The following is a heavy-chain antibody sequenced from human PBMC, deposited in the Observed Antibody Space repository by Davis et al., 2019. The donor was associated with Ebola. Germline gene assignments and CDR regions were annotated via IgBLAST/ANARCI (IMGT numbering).Heavy chain of an antibody. CDR3: ARQWLDGYGMDV. J-gene: IGHJ6*02. Sequence: GESLKISCAASGFTFSSYWMNWVRQAPGKGLEWVANIKQDGSEKRYVDSVKGRFTISRDNAKNSLYLQMNSLRAEDTAVYYCARQWLDGYGMDVWGQGTTVTVSS. CDR1: GFTFSSYW. D-gene: IGHD6-19*01. V-gene: IGHV3-7*03. CDR2: IKQDGSEK.